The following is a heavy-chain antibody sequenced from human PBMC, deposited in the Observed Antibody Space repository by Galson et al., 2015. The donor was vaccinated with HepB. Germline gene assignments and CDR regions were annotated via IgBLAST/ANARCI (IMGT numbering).Heavy chain of an antibody. V-gene: IGHV1-18*01. Sequence: SVKVSCKASGYTFTSYGISWVRQAPGQGLEWVGWISAYNGNTNYAQKLQGRVTMTTDTSTSTAYMELRSLRSDDTAVYYCAILKWELLPSLTLDYYYYMDVWGKGTTVTVSS. CDR2: ISAYNGNT. CDR1: GYTFTSYG. CDR3: AILKWELLPSLTLDYYYYMDV. J-gene: IGHJ6*03. D-gene: IGHD1-26*01.